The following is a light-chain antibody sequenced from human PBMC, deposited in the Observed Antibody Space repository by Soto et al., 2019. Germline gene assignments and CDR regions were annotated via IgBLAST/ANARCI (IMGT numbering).Light chain of an antibody. CDR2: RAS. Sequence: DIQMTQSPSTLSASVGDRVTIACRASQTINDWLAWYQQKPGKAPNLLIYRASNLQSGVPSRFSGSGSGTEFTLTISSLQPDDFATYYCQQYNSYPYTFGQGTKLEIK. CDR1: QTINDW. J-gene: IGKJ2*01. V-gene: IGKV1-5*03. CDR3: QQYNSYPYT.